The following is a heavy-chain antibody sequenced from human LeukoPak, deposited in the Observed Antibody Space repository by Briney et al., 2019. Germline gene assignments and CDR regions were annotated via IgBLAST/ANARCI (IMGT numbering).Heavy chain of an antibody. CDR2: ISWKSGTR. J-gene: IGHJ3*01. CDR3: AKGMTAMAPLDAFDV. D-gene: IGHD5-18*01. V-gene: IGHV3-9*03. CDR1: GFTFHDYA. Sequence: GGSLRLSCTASGFTFHDYAMHWVRQAPGKGLEWVSGISWKSGTRVYADSVKGRFTISRDNAKNSLYLQMNSLRAEDMASYYCAKGMTAMAPLDAFDVWGQGTLVTVSS.